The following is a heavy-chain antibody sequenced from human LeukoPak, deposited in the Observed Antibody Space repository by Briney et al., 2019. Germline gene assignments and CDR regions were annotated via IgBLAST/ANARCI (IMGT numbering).Heavy chain of an antibody. CDR3: ARGPGYNWNSYFDY. J-gene: IGHJ4*02. Sequence: GRSLRLSCAASGFTFSSYGMHWARQAPGKGLEWVAVIWYDGSNKYYADSVKGRFTISRDNSKNTLYLQMNSLRAEDTAVYYCARGPGYNWNSYFDYWGQGTLVTVSS. V-gene: IGHV3-33*01. CDR2: IWYDGSNK. D-gene: IGHD1-1*01. CDR1: GFTFSSYG.